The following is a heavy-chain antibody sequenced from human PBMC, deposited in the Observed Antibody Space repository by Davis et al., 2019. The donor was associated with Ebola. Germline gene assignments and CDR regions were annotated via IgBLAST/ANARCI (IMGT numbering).Heavy chain of an antibody. CDR2: IYYSGST. CDR3: ARGRGWLRCIDP. J-gene: IGHJ5*02. Sequence: SETLSLTCAVYGGSFSGYYWSWIRQPPGKGLEWIGYIYYSGSTNYNPSLKSRVTISVDTSKNQFSLKLSSVTAADTAVYYCARGRGWLRCIDPWGQGTLVTVSS. D-gene: IGHD5-12*01. CDR1: GGSFSGYY. V-gene: IGHV4-59*12.